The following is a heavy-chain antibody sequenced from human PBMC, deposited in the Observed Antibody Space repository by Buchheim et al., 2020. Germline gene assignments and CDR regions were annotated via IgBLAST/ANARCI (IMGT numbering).Heavy chain of an antibody. Sequence: EVQVVESGGGLVQPGGSLRLSCAASGFTFSSYAMTWVRQAPGKGLEWVSTIFNTAGGTYYADSVKGRFTISRDNSKNMLYLQMNSLGAEDTALYYCARRMTFGATPGLDPWGQGTL. V-gene: IGHV3-23*04. D-gene: IGHD3/OR15-3a*01. J-gene: IGHJ5*02. CDR2: IFNTAGGT. CDR3: ARRMTFGATPGLDP. CDR1: GFTFSSYA.